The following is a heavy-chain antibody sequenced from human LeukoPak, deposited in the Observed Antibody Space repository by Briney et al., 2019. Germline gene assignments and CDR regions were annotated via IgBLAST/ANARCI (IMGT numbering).Heavy chain of an antibody. Sequence: GGSLRLSCAASGFTFSSYWMNWARQAPGKGLEWVASINHNGNVNYYVDSVKGRFTTSRDNSRNTLYLQMNSLRAEDTAVYYCAKNYRPGKACYDHWGQGTLVTVSS. CDR3: AKNYRPGKACYDH. CDR2: INHNGNVN. D-gene: IGHD1-14*01. J-gene: IGHJ4*02. V-gene: IGHV3-7*03. CDR1: GFTFSSYW.